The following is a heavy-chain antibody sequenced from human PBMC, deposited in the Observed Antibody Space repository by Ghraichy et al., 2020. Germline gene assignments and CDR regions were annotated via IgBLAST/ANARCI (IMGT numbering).Heavy chain of an antibody. J-gene: IGHJ6*02. Sequence: GGSLRLSCAASGFTFSSYGMHWVRQAPGKGLEWVAVIWYDGSNKYYADSVKGRFTISRDNSKNTLYLQMNSLRAEDTAVYYCARERGVISSHYGMDVWGQGTTVTVSS. CDR3: ARERGVISSHYGMDV. D-gene: IGHD3-16*02. CDR1: GFTFSSYG. V-gene: IGHV3-33*01. CDR2: IWYDGSNK.